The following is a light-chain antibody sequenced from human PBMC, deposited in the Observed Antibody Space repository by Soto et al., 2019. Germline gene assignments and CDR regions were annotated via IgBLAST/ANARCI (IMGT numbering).Light chain of an antibody. V-gene: IGKV1-5*01. CDR2: HAP. J-gene: IGKJ1*01. Sequence: DIQMTHSPSTLPASVGDRVTIPCRASQSISNWLGWYQQKPGTAPQVLIYHAPNLQSGVPSRFSGSGSGTEFTLTISSLQPDDFATYYCQQYNSYSFGQGTKVDIK. CDR3: QQYNSYS. CDR1: QSISNW.